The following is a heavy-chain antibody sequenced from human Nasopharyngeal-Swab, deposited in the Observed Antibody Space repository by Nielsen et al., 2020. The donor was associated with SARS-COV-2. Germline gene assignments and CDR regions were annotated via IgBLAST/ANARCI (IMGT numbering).Heavy chain of an antibody. CDR3: ARSPSGNVPGSNPGLGPYYYYYYMDV. Sequence: SETLSLTCAVYGGSFSGYYWSWIRQPPGKGLEWIGNIKYSGNTNYNPSLKSRVTLSVDTSMNQVSLEVSSVTAADTAVYYWARSPSGNVPGSNPGLGPYYYYYYMDVWGKGTTVTVSS. V-gene: IGHV4-34*01. J-gene: IGHJ6*03. D-gene: IGHD3-10*02. CDR1: GGSFSGYY. CDR2: IKYSGNT.